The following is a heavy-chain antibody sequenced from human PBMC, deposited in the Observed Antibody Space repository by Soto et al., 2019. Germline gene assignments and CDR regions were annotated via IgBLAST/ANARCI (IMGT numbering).Heavy chain of an antibody. J-gene: IGHJ6*04. CDR1: GGTFSSYA. D-gene: IGHD5-18*01. V-gene: IGHV1-69*13. CDR2: IIPIFGTA. Sequence: SVKVSCKASGGTFSSYAFSWVRQAPGQGLEWMGGIIPIFGTANYAQKFQGRVTITADESTRTAYMELSSLRSEETAVYYCAGGGRGYSYAYLHGMDVWGEGTKVTVSS. CDR3: AGGGRGYSYAYLHGMDV.